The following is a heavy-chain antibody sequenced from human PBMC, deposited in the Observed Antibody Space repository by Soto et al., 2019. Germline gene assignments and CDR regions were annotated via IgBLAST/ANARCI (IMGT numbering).Heavy chain of an antibody. CDR2: IIPILGIA. CDR3: ARGGRYSIGVYNWFDP. Sequence: QVQLVQSGAEVKKPGSSVKVSCKASGGIFSSYTISWVRQAPGQGLEWMGRIIPILGIANYAQKFQGRVTITADKSTSTAYMELSSLRSEDTAVYYCARGGRYSIGVYNWFDPWGQGTLVTVSS. V-gene: IGHV1-69*02. D-gene: IGHD4-4*01. CDR1: GGIFSSYT. J-gene: IGHJ5*02.